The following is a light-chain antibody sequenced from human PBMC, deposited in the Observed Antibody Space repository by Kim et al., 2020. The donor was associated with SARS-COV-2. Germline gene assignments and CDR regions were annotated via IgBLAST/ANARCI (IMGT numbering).Light chain of an antibody. J-gene: IGKJ1*01. CDR1: QSLSSSH. V-gene: IGKV3-20*01. Sequence: DIVLTQSPDTVSLSPGERATLSCRASQSLSSSHLAWYQQKPGQAPRLLIYGTSSRATGIPDRFSGSGSGTDFTLTISRLEPEDIAVYYCQQYSASRTFGQGTKVDIK. CDR3: QQYSASRT. CDR2: GTS.